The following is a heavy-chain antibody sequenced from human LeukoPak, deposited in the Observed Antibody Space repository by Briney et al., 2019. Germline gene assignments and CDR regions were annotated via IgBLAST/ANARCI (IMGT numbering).Heavy chain of an antibody. V-gene: IGHV3-74*01. J-gene: IGHJ4*02. CDR2: IKSDGSFA. Sequence: QTGGSLRLSCVASGFTFSSHWMHWVRQAPGKGLVWVSHIKSDGSFANYADSVKGRFTISSDNSKNTLYLQMNSLRAEDTAVYYCAKDRPIFKDWGQGTQVTASS. CDR1: GFTFSSHW. CDR3: AKDRPIFKD.